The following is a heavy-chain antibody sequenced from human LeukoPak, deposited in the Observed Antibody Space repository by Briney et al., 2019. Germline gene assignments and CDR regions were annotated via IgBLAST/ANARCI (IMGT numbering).Heavy chain of an antibody. CDR3: AKVGIAAPGWTFDP. Sequence: GGSLRLSCAASGFTFSSYAMSWVRQAPGKGLEWVSAISGSGGSTYYADSVKGRFTISRDNSKNTLYLQMNSLRAEDTAVDYCAKVGIAAPGWTFDPWGQGTLVTVSS. D-gene: IGHD6-6*01. J-gene: IGHJ5*02. V-gene: IGHV3-23*01. CDR1: GFTFSSYA. CDR2: ISGSGGST.